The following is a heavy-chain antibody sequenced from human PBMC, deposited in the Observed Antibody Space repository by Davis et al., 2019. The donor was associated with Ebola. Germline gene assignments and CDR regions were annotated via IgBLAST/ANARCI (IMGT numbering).Heavy chain of an antibody. D-gene: IGHD6-13*01. Sequence: MPSETLSLTCTVSGGSISSSSYYWGWIRQPPGKGLEWIGSIYYSGSTYYNPSLKSRVTISVDTSKNQFSLRLSSVTAADTAVYYCASRRAAPDRGPWFDPWGQGTLVTVSS. J-gene: IGHJ5*02. CDR1: GGSISSSSYY. CDR3: ASRRAAPDRGPWFDP. V-gene: IGHV4-39*01. CDR2: IYYSGST.